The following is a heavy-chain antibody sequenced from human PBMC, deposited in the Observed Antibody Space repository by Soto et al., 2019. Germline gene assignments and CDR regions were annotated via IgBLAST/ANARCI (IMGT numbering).Heavy chain of an antibody. CDR3: AAGYCSGGSYSWFDY. D-gene: IGHD2-15*01. J-gene: IGHJ4*02. CDR1: GFTFISSA. Sequence: ASVKVSCKASGFTFISSAMQWVRQARGQRLEWIRWIVVGSDDPKCAQNFQERVTISRDVSKSTAYTELSSLRFEDTAVFYCAAGYCSGGSYSWFDYWGQGTQVTVSS. CDR2: IVVGSDDP. V-gene: IGHV1-58*02.